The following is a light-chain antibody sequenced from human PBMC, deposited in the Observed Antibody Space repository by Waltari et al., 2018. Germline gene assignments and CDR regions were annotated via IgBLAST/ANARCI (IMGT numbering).Light chain of an antibody. J-gene: IGLJ1*01. V-gene: IGLV2-14*01. CDR3: SSYTTSSAPRV. CDR1: DSDVVAYDF. CDR2: EVS. Sequence: QSALTQPASVSGSPGQSITISCSGTDSDVVAYDFVSRYQHHPGKAPHLIIYEVSNRPSGISNRFSASKSGNTASLTISGLQAEDEADYYCSSYTTSSAPRVFGTGTRVTVL.